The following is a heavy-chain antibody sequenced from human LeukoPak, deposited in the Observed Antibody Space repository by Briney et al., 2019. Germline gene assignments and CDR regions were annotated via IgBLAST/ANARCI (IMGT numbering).Heavy chain of an antibody. V-gene: IGHV1-24*01. Sequence: ASVNVSCKVSGYTLTELSMHWVRQAPGKGLEWMGGFDPEDGETIYAQKFQGRVTMTEDTSTDTAYMELSSLRSEDTAVYYCATGRYYYDSSDPWPDYWGQGTLATVSS. D-gene: IGHD3-22*01. CDR1: GYTLTELS. CDR2: FDPEDGET. J-gene: IGHJ4*02. CDR3: ATGRYYYDSSDPWPDY.